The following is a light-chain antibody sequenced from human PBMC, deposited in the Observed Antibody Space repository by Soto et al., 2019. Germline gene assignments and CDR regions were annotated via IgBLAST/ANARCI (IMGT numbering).Light chain of an antibody. CDR3: QQYGSFPGP. CDR1: QSVSSSY. J-gene: IGKJ5*01. V-gene: IGKV3-20*01. CDR2: GAS. Sequence: EIVLTQSPGTLSLSPGERATLSCRASQSVSSSYLAWYQQKPGQAPRLLIYGASSRATGIPDRFSGSGSGTDFTLTISRLEPEDFAVYYCQQYGSFPGPLGQGTRLEIK.